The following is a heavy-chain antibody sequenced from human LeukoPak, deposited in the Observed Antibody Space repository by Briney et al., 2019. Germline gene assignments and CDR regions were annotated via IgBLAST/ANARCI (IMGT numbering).Heavy chain of an antibody. J-gene: IGHJ4*02. D-gene: IGHD2-21*01. Sequence: GGSLRLSCAASGFTFDDYAMHWVRQAPGKGLEWVSGISWNSGSIGYADSVKGRFTISRDNAKKSLYLQMNSLRAEDSAVYYCARPAYCGGNCYYFPDYWGQGTLVTVSS. CDR2: ISWNSGSI. CDR1: GFTFDDYA. V-gene: IGHV3-9*01. CDR3: ARPAYCGGNCYYFPDY.